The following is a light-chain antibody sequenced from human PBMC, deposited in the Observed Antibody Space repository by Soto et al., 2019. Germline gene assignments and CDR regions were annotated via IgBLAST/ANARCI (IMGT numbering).Light chain of an antibody. Sequence: DIHLTQSPSFLSASVGDRVTISCRASQGISSQLAWYQHGPGKAPRLLIYAASTWHSGIPARFSGSASGTEFTLTISSLQSEDCATYYCQQVSSYPLNFGGGTKVDIK. CDR1: QGISSQ. J-gene: IGKJ4*01. V-gene: IGKV1-9*01. CDR3: QQVSSYPLN. CDR2: AAS.